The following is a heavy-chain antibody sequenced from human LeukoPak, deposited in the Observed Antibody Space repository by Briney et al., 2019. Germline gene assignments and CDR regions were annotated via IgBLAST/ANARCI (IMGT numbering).Heavy chain of an antibody. CDR3: ARGASTWYHVSSGLMDV. J-gene: IGHJ6*03. CDR1: GFSFTNYW. V-gene: IGHV3-7*01. Sequence: PGGSLRLSCEVSGFSFTNYWMNWVRQAPGKGLEWVANINQHGTETHYVDSVKGRFTISRDNAKTSLSLQMNSLRVDDTAVYYCARGASTWYHVSSGLMDVWGTGTTVTVS. D-gene: IGHD6-13*01. CDR2: INQHGTET.